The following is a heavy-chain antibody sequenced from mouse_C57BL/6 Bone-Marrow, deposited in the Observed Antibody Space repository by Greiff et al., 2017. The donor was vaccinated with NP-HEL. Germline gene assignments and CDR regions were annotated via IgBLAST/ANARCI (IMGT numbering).Heavy chain of an antibody. CDR3: AREAYWYFDV. CDR2: INYDGSST. V-gene: IGHV5-16*01. J-gene: IGHJ1*03. Sequence: VQGVEPEGGLGQPGSSMKPPCPAPGFIFSDYYMAWVPQVPEKGLEWVANINYDGSSTYYLDSLKSRFIISRDNAKNILYLQMSSLKSEDTATYYCAREAYWYFDVWGTGTTVTVSS. CDR1: GFIFSDYY.